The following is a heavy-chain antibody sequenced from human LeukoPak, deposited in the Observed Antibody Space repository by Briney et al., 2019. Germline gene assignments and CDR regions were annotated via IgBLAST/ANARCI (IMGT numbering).Heavy chain of an antibody. CDR3: ARANDYTNPRGDY. V-gene: IGHV1-69*13. CDR2: IIPIFGTA. J-gene: IGHJ4*02. CDR1: GGTFGTSG. D-gene: IGHD4-11*01. Sequence: ASVKVSCKASGGTFGTSGIIWVRPAPGQGLERMGEIIPIFGTASYAQKFQGRVTITADESTTTAYMELSSLRSEDTAVYYCARANDYTNPRGDYWGQGTLVTVSS.